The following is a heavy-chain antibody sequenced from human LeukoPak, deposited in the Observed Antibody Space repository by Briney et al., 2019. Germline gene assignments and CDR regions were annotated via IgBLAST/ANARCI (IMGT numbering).Heavy chain of an antibody. J-gene: IGHJ6*03. CDR3: ARGSPLGYCSSTSCYSARKPIYYYMDV. CDR1: GGSISSYY. Sequence: SETLSLTCTVSGGSISSYYWSWIRQPAGKGLEWVGRIYTSGSTNYNPSLKSGVTMSVDTSKNQFSLKLSSVTAADTAVYYCARGSPLGYCSSTSCYSARKPIYYYMDVWGKGTTVTVSS. CDR2: IYTSGST. D-gene: IGHD2-2*01. V-gene: IGHV4-4*07.